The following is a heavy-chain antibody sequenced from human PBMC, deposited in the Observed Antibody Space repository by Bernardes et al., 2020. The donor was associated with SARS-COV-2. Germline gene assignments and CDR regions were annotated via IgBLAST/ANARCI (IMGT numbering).Heavy chain of an antibody. D-gene: IGHD3-10*01. CDR3: ARLGNYGPDL. V-gene: IGHV4-39*02. CDR2: FFYGEST. Sequence: SETLSLTCNVSGDSITSRSNYWGWIRQTPGGGLEWIGSFFYGESTDYSPSLKNRVTISVDSSKNLFSLKVNSVTAADTAVYFCARLGNYGPDLWGQGTLVTVSP. CDR1: GDSITSRSNY. J-gene: IGHJ5*02.